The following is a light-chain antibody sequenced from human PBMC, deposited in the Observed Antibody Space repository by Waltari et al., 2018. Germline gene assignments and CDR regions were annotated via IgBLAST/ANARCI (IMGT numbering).Light chain of an antibody. Sequence: QSALTQPPSASGSAGQSVTISCPGTTTAPRTFKYVSWYQQHPGKAPKLILYEIDRRPSGVPDRFSGSKSGDAASLTVSGLQAEDEAIYFCSSWTDSSRTGKLSFGGGTKLTVL. V-gene: IGLV2-8*01. CDR3: SSWTDSSRTGKLS. J-gene: IGLJ2*01. CDR1: TTAPRTFKY. CDR2: EID.